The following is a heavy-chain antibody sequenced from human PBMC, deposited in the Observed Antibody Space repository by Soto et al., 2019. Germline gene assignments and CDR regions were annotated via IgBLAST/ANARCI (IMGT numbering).Heavy chain of an antibody. CDR3: AKISCWGLFFDY. CDR1: GFTFDDYA. J-gene: IGHJ4*02. CDR2: ISWNSGSI. Sequence: EVQLVESGGGLVQPGRSLRLSCAASGFTFDDYAMHWVRQAPGKGLEWVSGISWNSGSIGYADSVKGRFTISRDNAKNSLYLQMNSLRAEDTALYYCAKISCWGLFFDYWGQGTLVTVSS. D-gene: IGHD3-10*01. V-gene: IGHV3-9*01.